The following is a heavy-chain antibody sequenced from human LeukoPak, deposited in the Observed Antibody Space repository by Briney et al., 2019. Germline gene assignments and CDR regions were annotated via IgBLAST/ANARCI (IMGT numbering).Heavy chain of an antibody. V-gene: IGHV1-46*01. Sequence: ASVNVSCKASGYTFTVYNIHWVRQAPGQGLEWMGRINPSGGSTIYAQKFQGRVTMTIDTSTTTVYMEMNSLRPEDTAVYSCARRYSGYDFGYWGQGTLVTVSS. D-gene: IGHD5-12*01. CDR1: GYTFTVYN. CDR3: ARRYSGYDFGY. CDR2: INPSGGST. J-gene: IGHJ4*02.